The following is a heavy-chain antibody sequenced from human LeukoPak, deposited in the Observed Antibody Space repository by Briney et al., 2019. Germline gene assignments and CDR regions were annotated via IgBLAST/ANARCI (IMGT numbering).Heavy chain of an antibody. Sequence: SETLSLTCAVSGGSISSGGYSWSWIRQPPGKGLEWIGYIYHSGSTYYNPSLKSRVTISVDRSKNQFSLKLGSVTAADTAVYYCAREVPDSSGYYGNWFDPWGQGTLVTVSS. CDR1: GGSISSGGYS. D-gene: IGHD3-22*01. J-gene: IGHJ5*02. V-gene: IGHV4-30-2*01. CDR3: AREVPDSSGYYGNWFDP. CDR2: IYHSGST.